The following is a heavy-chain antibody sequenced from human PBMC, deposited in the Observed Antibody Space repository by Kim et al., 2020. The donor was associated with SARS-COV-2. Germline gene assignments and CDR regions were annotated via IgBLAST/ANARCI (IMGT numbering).Heavy chain of an antibody. Sequence: SVKGRFTISRDNSKNTLYVQMNSLRAEDTAVYYCAKYYDILTGSGDYFDYWGQGTLVTVSS. V-gene: IGHV3-23*01. J-gene: IGHJ4*02. D-gene: IGHD3-9*01. CDR3: AKYYDILTGSGDYFDY.